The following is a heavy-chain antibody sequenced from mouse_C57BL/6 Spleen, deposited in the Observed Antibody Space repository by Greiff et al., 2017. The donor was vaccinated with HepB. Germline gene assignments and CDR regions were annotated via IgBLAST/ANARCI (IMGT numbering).Heavy chain of an antibody. V-gene: IGHV1-76*01. CDR3: ASGSGAWFAY. J-gene: IGHJ3*01. CDR2: IYPGSGNT. CDR1: GYTFTDYY. Sequence: QVQLQQSGAELVRPGASVKLSCKASGYTFTDYYINWVKQRPGQGLEWIARIYPGSGNTYYNEKFKGKATLTAEKSSSTAYMQLSSLTSEDSAVYFCASGSGAWFAYWGQGTLVTVSA. D-gene: IGHD1-1*02.